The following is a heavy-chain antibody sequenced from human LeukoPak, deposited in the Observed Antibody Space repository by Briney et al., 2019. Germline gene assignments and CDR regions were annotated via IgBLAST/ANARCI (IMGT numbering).Heavy chain of an antibody. Sequence: PGGSLRLSCAASGFTFSSYAMHWVRQAPGKGLEWVAVISYDGSNKYYADSVKGRFTISRDNSKNTLYLQMNSLRVEDTAVYYCARDEFYYYDSSLMSPLYWGQGTLVTVSS. CDR1: GFTFSSYA. CDR3: ARDEFYYYDSSLMSPLY. CDR2: ISYDGSNK. J-gene: IGHJ4*02. V-gene: IGHV3-30-3*01. D-gene: IGHD3-22*01.